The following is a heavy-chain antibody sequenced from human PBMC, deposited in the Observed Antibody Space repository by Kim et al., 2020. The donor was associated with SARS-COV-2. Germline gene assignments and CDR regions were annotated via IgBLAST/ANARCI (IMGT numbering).Heavy chain of an antibody. CDR3: AKAAPTYSSSYFDY. J-gene: IGHJ4*02. V-gene: IGHV3-23*01. Sequence: GGSLRLSCAASGFTFSSYAMSWVRQAPGKGLEWVSTVGNSGDTYYAASVKVRFTISRDNSKNTLYLQMTSLRAEDTAIYYFAKAAPTYSSSYFDYWGQGTLLTVSS. CDR1: GFTFSSYA. CDR2: VGNSGDT. D-gene: IGHD6-6*01.